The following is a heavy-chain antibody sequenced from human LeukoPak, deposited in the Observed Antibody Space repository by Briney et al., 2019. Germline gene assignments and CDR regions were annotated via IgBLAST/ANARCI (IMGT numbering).Heavy chain of an antibody. V-gene: IGHV5-51*01. Sequence: GESLKISCKASGCSFTNYWIGWVRQMSGKGLEWMGTIYPTDSDTRYSPSFQGQVTLSADKSTSTAYLQWSSLKASDTAMYYCARLRREYQLLKDYWGQGTLVTVSS. J-gene: IGHJ4*02. CDR1: GCSFTNYW. D-gene: IGHD2-2*01. CDR2: IYPTDSDT. CDR3: ARLRREYQLLKDY.